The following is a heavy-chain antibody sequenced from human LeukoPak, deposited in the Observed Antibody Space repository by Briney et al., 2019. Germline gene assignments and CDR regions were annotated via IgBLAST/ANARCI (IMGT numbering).Heavy chain of an antibody. Sequence: GESLKISCKGSGYSFTSHWIGWVRQMPGKGLEWMGIIYPGDSDTRYSPSFQGQVTISADKSISTAYLQWSSLKASDTAIYYCARQGAAGKYYYYYMDVWGKGTTVTVSS. CDR3: ARQGAAGKYYYYYMDV. D-gene: IGHD6-13*01. V-gene: IGHV5-51*01. CDR1: GYSFTSHW. CDR2: IYPGDSDT. J-gene: IGHJ6*03.